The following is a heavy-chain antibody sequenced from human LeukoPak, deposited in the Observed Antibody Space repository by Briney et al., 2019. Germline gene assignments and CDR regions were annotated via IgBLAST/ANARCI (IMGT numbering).Heavy chain of an antibody. J-gene: IGHJ4*02. CDR2: INHSGST. CDR3: ARGTAMSHGGGFDY. V-gene: IGHV4-34*01. D-gene: IGHD5-18*01. Sequence: SETLSLTCAVYGGSFSGYFWSWIRQPPGKGLEWIWEINHSGSTNYNPSLKSRVTISVDTSKNQFSLKLSSVTAADTAVYYCARGTAMSHGGGFDYWGREPWSPSPQ. CDR1: GGSFSGYF.